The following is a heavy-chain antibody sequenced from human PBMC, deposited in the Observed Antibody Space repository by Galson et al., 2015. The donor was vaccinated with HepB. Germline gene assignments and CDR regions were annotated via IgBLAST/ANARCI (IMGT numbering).Heavy chain of an antibody. CDR1: GYTFTGYY. D-gene: IGHD3-10*01. CDR3: VRDQLSFRAAYYYGLGV. Sequence: SVKVSCKASGYTFTGYYVEWVRQAPGQGLEWMGWINPDTGGTKLAQKFQGRVTMTRDTAISTVYMELRRLTSDDTAVYYCVRDQLSFRAAYYYGLGVWGQGTSVTVSS. CDR2: INPDTGGT. V-gene: IGHV1-2*02. J-gene: IGHJ6*02.